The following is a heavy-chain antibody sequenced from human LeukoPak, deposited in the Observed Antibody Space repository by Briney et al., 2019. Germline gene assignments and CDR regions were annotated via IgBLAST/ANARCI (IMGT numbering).Heavy chain of an antibody. V-gene: IGHV1-18*01. CDR1: GYTFTSYG. CDR2: ISAYNGNT. J-gene: IGHJ6*02. CDR3: ARDQGLPSYYYYGMDV. Sequence: ASVKVSCKASGYTFTSYGISWVRQAPGQGLEWMGWISAYNGNTNYAQKLQGRVTMTTDTSTSTAYMELRSLRSDDTAVYYCARDQGLPSYYYYGMDVWGQGTTVTVSS.